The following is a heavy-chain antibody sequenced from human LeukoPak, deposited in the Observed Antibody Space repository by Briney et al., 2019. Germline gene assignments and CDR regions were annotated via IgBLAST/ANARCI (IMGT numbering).Heavy chain of an antibody. D-gene: IGHD2-2*02. J-gene: IGHJ4*02. CDR1: GFTFSSYA. CDR2: ISGSSGSSLYI. Sequence: PGGSLRLSCAASGFTFSSYAMSWVRQAPGKGLEWVSSISGSSGSSLYIHYADSVKGRFTISRDNAKNSLYLQMASLRAEDTAVYYCARTSVAAAISPYYFDYWGQGTLVTVSS. V-gene: IGHV3-21*01. CDR3: ARTSVAAAISPYYFDY.